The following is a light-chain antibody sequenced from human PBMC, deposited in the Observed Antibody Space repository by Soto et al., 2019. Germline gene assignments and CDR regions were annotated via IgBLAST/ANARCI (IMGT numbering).Light chain of an antibody. Sequence: QSALTQPPSASGSPGQSVTISCTGTSSDVGGYDCVSWYQQHPGKAPKLMIYEVTKRPAGVPDRFSGSKSGNTASLTVSGLQAEDEADYYCSSYAGINSLYVFGTGTQLTVL. V-gene: IGLV2-8*01. CDR2: EVT. CDR1: SSDVGGYDC. CDR3: SSYAGINSLYV. J-gene: IGLJ1*01.